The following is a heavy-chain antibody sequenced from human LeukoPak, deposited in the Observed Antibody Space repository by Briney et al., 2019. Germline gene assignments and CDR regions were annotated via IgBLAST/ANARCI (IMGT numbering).Heavy chain of an antibody. Sequence: PGGSLRLSCAASGFTFSNAWMSWVRQAPGKGLEWVGRIKSKTDGGTTDYAAPVKGRFTISRDDSKNTLYLQMNSLKTEDTAVYYCTTEGLLWLGELYRDAFDIWGQGTMVTVSS. CDR3: TTEGLLWLGELYRDAFDI. CDR2: IKSKTDGGTT. V-gene: IGHV3-15*01. CDR1: GFTFSNAW. J-gene: IGHJ3*02. D-gene: IGHD3-10*01.